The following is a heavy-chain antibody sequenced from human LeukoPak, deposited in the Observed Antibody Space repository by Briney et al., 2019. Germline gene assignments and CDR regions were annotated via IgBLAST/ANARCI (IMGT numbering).Heavy chain of an antibody. CDR1: GFTFSSYW. D-gene: IGHD1-26*01. Sequence: GGSLRLSCAASGFTFSSYWMSWVRQAPGKGLEWVANIKQDGSEKYYVDSVKGRFTISRDNAKNSLYLQMNSLRAEDTAVYYCARGPGATSGYYYMDVWGKGTTVTVSS. CDR2: IKQDGSEK. J-gene: IGHJ6*03. CDR3: ARGPGATSGYYYMDV. V-gene: IGHV3-7*01.